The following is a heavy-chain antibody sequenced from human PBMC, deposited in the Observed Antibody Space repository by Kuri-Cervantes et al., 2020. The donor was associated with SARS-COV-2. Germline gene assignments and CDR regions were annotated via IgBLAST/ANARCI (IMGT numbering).Heavy chain of an antibody. J-gene: IGHJ3*02. CDR1: GGSISSSSYY. V-gene: IGHV4-39*01. CDR3: ARHSEYGDYVPPGGAFDI. Sequence: SETLSLTCTASGGSISSSSYYWGWIRQPPGKGLERIGSIYYSGSTYYNPSLKSRVTISVDTSKNQFSLKLSSVTAADTAVYYCARHSEYGDYVPPGGAFDIWGQGTMVTVSS. CDR2: IYYSGST. D-gene: IGHD4-17*01.